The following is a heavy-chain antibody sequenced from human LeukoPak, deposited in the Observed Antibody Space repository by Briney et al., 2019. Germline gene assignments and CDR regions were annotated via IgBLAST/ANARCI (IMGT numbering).Heavy chain of an antibody. Sequence: PGGSMRLSCADSGCIFTDYWMHWVRQGPGKELVWVARISGDGRRTTYADSVKGRFTISRDNAKNTLYLQMNSLRAEDTALYYCTRDPFGGDDHWGQGIVVTVSS. CDR3: TRDPFGGDDH. V-gene: IGHV3-74*01. CDR1: GCIFTDYW. J-gene: IGHJ1*01. CDR2: ISGDGRRT. D-gene: IGHD3-10*01.